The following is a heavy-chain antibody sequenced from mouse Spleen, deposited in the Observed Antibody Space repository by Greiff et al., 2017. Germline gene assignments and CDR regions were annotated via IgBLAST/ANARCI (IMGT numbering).Heavy chain of an antibody. D-gene: IGHD1-1*01. Sequence: EVQRVESGGGLVKPGGSLKLSCAASGFTFSDYYMYWVRQTPEKRLEWVATISDGGSYTYYPDSVKGRFTISRDNAKNNLYLQMSSLKSEDTAMYYCARGDYYGSSYPYYFDYWGQGTTLTVSS. CDR2: ISDGGSYT. CDR3: ARGDYYGSSYPYYFDY. V-gene: IGHV5-4*02. CDR1: GFTFSDYY. J-gene: IGHJ2*01.